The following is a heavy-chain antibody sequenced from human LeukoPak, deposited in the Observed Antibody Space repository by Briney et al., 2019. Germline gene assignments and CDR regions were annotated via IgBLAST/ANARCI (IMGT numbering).Heavy chain of an antibody. CDR1: GGSISSSSYY. V-gene: IGHV4-39*02. D-gene: IGHD3-22*01. CDR3: ARDPSLSGDSSGYYS. Sequence: SETLSLTCTVSGGSISSSSYYWGWIRQPPGKGLEWIGSIYYSGSTYYNPSLKSRVTISVDTSKNQFSLKLSSVTAADTAVYYCARDPSLSGDSSGYYSWGQGTLVTVSS. J-gene: IGHJ4*02. CDR2: IYYSGST.